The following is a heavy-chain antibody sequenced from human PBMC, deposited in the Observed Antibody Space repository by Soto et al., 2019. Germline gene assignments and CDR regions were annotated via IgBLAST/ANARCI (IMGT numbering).Heavy chain of an antibody. D-gene: IGHD5-12*01. CDR3: AREGRWLQSYFDY. J-gene: IGHJ4*02. CDR2: IYYSGST. CDR1: GGSISSSSYY. Sequence: QLQLQESGPGLVKPSETLSLTCTVSGGSISSSSYYWGWIRQPPGKGLEWIGRIYYSGSTYYNPSLQSLVTISADTSKNQFSLKLSSVADSDTAVYYCAREGRWLQSYFDYWGQGTLVTVSS. V-gene: IGHV4-39*02.